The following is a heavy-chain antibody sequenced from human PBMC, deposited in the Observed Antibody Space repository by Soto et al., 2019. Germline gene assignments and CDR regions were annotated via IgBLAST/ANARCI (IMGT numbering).Heavy chain of an antibody. CDR2: ISSNGIGT. V-gene: IGHV3-64*01. J-gene: IGHJ6*03. D-gene: IGHD6-6*01. Sequence: EVQLVESGGGLAQPGGSLRLSCAASGFTLSSDAMDWVRQAPGKGLEYVSGISSNGIGTYYANSVKGRFTISRDNSKKTVYLQMDSLRPEDMAVYYCAGRARADYYYMDVWGKGTTVTVS. CDR3: AGRARADYYYMDV. CDR1: GFTLSSDA.